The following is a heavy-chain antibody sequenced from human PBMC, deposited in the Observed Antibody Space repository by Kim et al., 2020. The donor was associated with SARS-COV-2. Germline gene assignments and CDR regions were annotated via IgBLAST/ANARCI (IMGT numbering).Heavy chain of an antibody. V-gene: IGHV3-7*03. J-gene: IGHJ6*02. D-gene: IGHD6-19*01. CDR3: ARGSSGWYVREFWVGPDYYYGMDG. CDR1: GFTFSSYW. Sequence: GGSLRLSCAASGFTFSSYWMSWVRQAPGKGLEWVANIKQDGSENYYVDSVKGRFTISRDNAKNSLYLQMNSLRAEDTAVYYCARGSSGWYVREFWVGPDYYYGMDGWGQGTTVTVSS. CDR2: IKQDGSEN.